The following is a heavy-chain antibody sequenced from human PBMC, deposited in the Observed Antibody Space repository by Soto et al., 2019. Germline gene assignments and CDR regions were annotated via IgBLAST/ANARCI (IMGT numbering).Heavy chain of an antibody. CDR3: AKNSLYLKMNSLRAENTVIYYGARPPSGGWPYFFNY. CDR2: INHSGST. J-gene: IGHJ4*02. V-gene: IGHV4-34*01. D-gene: IGHD3-22*01. CDR1: GGSFSGYY. Sequence: SETLSLTCAVYGGSFSGYYWNWIRQPPGKGLEWIGEINHSGSTNYNPSLKSRVTISVDTSKNQFSLKLSSVKGRFTISRDSAKNSLYLKMNSLRAENTVIYYGARPPSGGWPYFFNYWGREPLVTISS.